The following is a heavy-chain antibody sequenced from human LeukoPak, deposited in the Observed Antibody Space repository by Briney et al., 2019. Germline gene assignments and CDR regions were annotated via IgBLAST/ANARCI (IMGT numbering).Heavy chain of an antibody. Sequence: SETLSLTCTVSGGSISSYYWSWIRRPAGKGLEWIGRIYTSGSTNYNPSLKSRVTMSVDTPKNQFSLKLSSVTAADTAVYYCARVLYVGDAFDIWGQGTMVTVSS. CDR1: GGSISSYY. CDR2: IYTSGST. D-gene: IGHD4-23*01. V-gene: IGHV4-4*07. CDR3: ARVLYVGDAFDI. J-gene: IGHJ3*02.